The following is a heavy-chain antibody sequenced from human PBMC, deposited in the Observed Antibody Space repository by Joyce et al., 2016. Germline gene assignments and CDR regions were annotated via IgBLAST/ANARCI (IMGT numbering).Heavy chain of an antibody. CDR3: ASRAWDTGLLYTHFDR. CDR2: VVPVVTKG. CDR1: GGTFSSYS. J-gene: IGHJ4*02. D-gene: IGHD3-16*01. Sequence: QVQLVQSGDEVKKPGSSVKVSCKASGGTFSSYSFSWLRQAPGQGLQWMGRVVPVVTKGDYAQMFQGRVAVSADKSTSTVYLELSTLTSDDTAIYYCASRAWDTGLLYTHFDRWGQGTLVTVSS. V-gene: IGHV1-69*09.